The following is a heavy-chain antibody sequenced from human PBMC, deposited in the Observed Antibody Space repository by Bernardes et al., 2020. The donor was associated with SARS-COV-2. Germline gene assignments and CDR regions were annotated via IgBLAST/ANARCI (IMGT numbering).Heavy chain of an antibody. V-gene: IGHV1-69*13. CDR3: ATTPNPVFWYSDL. CDR1: GGSFSRRA. Sequence: SVKVSCKASGGSFSRRALSWVRQAPGQGLEWLGAINPAFGTTNYAQKFQGRVTLTADESTTTAYLVLSSLTTDDTAVYYCATTPNPVFWYSDLWGRGTLVTVSS. J-gene: IGHJ2*01. D-gene: IGHD2-8*01. CDR2: INPAFGTT.